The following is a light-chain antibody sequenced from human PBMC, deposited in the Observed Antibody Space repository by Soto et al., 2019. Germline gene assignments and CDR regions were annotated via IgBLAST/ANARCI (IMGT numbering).Light chain of an antibody. CDR2: DVS. CDR3: SSYTSTRSFYV. Sequence: QSVLTQPASVSGSPGQSITISCTGANSDIGNYDFVSWYRQHPGEAPKVLIFDVSNRPSGISNRFSGSKSGNTASLTIYGLQAEDEADYFCSSYTSTRSFYVFGTGNKVTVL. J-gene: IGLJ1*01. V-gene: IGLV2-14*03. CDR1: NSDIGNYDF.